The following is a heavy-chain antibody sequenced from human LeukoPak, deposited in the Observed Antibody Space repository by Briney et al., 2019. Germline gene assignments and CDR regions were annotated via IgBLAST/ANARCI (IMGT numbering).Heavy chain of an antibody. CDR1: GFTFSSYD. J-gene: IGHJ4*02. Sequence: PGGSLRLSCAASGFTFSSYDMHWVRQATGKGLEWVSAIGPAGDTYYPGSLKGRFTISRENAKNSLYLQMSSLRAGDTAVYYCARVNSSGWYPLFDYWGQGTLVTVSS. V-gene: IGHV3-13*01. CDR3: ARVNSSGWYPLFDY. D-gene: IGHD6-19*01. CDR2: IGPAGDT.